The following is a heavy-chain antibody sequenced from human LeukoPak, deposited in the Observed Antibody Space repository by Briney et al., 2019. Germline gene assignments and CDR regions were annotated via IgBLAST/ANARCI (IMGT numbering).Heavy chain of an antibody. CDR3: ARGVADTAMTVFDY. J-gene: IGHJ4*02. D-gene: IGHD5-18*01. CDR2: IYTSGST. CDR1: GGSISSYY. Sequence: SETLSLTCTVSGGSISSYYWSWIRQPAGKGLEWIGRIYTSGSTNYNPSLKSRVTMSVDTSKNQFSLKLSSVTAADTAVYYCARGVADTAMTVFDYWGQGTLVTVSS. V-gene: IGHV4-4*07.